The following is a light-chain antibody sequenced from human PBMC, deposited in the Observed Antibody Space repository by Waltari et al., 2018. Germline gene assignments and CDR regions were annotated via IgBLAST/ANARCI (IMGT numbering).Light chain of an antibody. CDR1: YSTIGSNY. J-gene: IGLJ2*01. CDR3: ATWDSSLSGEV. Sequence: QSVLTQPPSVSAAPGQRVTISCSGGYSTIGSNYVTWYQQLPGTAPKLIIFENRLRPSGIPDRFSGSKSGTSSALDIVGLQPGDEAYYYCATWDSSLSGEVFGGGTKVTIL. CDR2: ENR. V-gene: IGLV1-51*01.